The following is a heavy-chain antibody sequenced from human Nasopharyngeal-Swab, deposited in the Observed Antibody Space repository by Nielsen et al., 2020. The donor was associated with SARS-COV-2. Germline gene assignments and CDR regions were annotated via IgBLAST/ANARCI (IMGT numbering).Heavy chain of an antibody. CDR3: ARAWSRDGYNVDY. V-gene: IGHV3-23*01. J-gene: IGHJ4*02. CDR2: ISGSGGST. Sequence: GGSLRLSCAASGFTFSNYAMSWVRQAPGKGLEWVSGISGSGGSTQYADSVKGRFTIYRDISKDTLYLQMNSLRAEDTAVYYCARAWSRDGYNVDYWGQGTLVTVSS. D-gene: IGHD5-24*01. CDR1: GFTFSNYA.